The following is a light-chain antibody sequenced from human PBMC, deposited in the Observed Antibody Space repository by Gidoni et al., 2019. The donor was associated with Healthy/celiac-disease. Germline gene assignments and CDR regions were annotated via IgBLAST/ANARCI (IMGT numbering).Light chain of an antibody. V-gene: IGKV1-33*01. J-gene: IGKJ2*01. CDR3: QPYDNLPPYT. Sequence: QMTQSPSSLSASVGDRVTITCQASQDISNYLNWYQQKPGKAPKLLIYDASNLETGVPSRFSGSGSGTDFTFTISSLQPEDIATYYCQPYDNLPPYTFXXXTKLEIK. CDR1: QDISNY. CDR2: DAS.